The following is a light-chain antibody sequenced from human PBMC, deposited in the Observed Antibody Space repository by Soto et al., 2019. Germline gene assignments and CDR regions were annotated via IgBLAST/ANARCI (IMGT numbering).Light chain of an antibody. Sequence: FVVTQSPDTLSLSPGETATLSCRASQSVSSSVAWYQHKPGQSPRLVVYSGYKRSPGVPARFSGSGSGTDFSFTITSLQPEDSATYYCQQYDTRPTMTFGQGTRLEI. CDR1: QSVSSS. V-gene: IGKV3-15*01. CDR3: QQYDTRPTMT. J-gene: IGKJ5*01. CDR2: SGY.